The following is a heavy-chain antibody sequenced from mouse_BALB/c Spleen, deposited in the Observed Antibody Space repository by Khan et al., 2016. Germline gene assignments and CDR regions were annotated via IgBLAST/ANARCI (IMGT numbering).Heavy chain of an antibody. CDR3: ARWLAAMDY. CDR2: ITYSGST. V-gene: IGHV3-2*02. Sequence: EVQLQESGPGLVKPSQSLSLTCTVTGYSITSDYAWNWNRQFPGNKLEWMGYITYSGSTNYKPSLKSRISITRDTSKNQVFLQLNSVTTEDTVTYCCARWLAAMDYWGQGTSVTVS. CDR1: GYSITSDYA. D-gene: IGHD2-2*01. J-gene: IGHJ4*01.